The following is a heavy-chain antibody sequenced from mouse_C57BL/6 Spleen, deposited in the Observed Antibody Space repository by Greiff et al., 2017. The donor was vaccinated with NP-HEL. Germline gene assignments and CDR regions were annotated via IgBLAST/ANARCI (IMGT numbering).Heavy chain of an antibody. Sequence: QVQLQQPGAELVKPGASVKLSCKASGYTFTSYWMHWVKQRPGQGLEWIGMIHPNSGSTNYNEKFKSKATLTVDKSSSTAYMQLSSLTSEDSAVYYCARVGVYGDYFDYWGQGTTLTVSS. CDR2: IHPNSGST. J-gene: IGHJ2*01. V-gene: IGHV1-64*01. CDR3: ARVGVYGDYFDY. CDR1: GYTFTSYW. D-gene: IGHD1-1*02.